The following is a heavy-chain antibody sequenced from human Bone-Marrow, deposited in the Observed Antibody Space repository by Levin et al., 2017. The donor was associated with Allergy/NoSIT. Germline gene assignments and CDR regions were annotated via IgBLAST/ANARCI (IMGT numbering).Heavy chain of an antibody. D-gene: IGHD4-17*01. CDR3: ARGSNKLLRRGSPSTTVTTRRAFDI. Sequence: PSETLSLTCAVYGGSFSGYYWSWIRQPPGKGLEWIGEINHSGSTNYNPSLKSRVTLSVDTSKNQFSLKLSSVTAADTAVYYCARGSNKLLRRGSPSTTVTTRRAFDIWGQGTMVTVSS. J-gene: IGHJ3*02. V-gene: IGHV4-34*01. CDR1: GGSFSGYY. CDR2: INHSGST.